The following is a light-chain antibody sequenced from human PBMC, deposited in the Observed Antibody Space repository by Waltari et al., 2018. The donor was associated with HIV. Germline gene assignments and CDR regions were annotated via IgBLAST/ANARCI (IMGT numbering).Light chain of an antibody. CDR1: QSLLHSNGFNY. Sequence: DIVMTQSPLSLAVTPGAPASISCSSSQSLLHSNGFNYLEWYLQKPGQSPQLLIFLGSYRASGVPDRFSGSGSGTDFTLKISRVEADDVGVYYCMQALQYFTFGGGTRVEIK. CDR3: MQALQYFT. V-gene: IGKV2-28*01. CDR2: LGS. J-gene: IGKJ4*01.